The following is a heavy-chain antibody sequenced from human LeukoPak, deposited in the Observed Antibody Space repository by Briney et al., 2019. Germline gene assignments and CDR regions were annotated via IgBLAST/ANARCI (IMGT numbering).Heavy chain of an antibody. CDR1: GGSISSSSYY. V-gene: IGHV4-39*01. J-gene: IGHJ4*02. Sequence: SETLSLTCTVSGGSISSSSYYWGWIRQPPGKGLEWIGSIYYSGSTYYNPSLKSRVTISVDTSKNQFSLKLSSVTAADTAVYYCASGYYYDSSGHYDYWGRGTLVTVSS. D-gene: IGHD3-22*01. CDR3: ASGYYYDSSGHYDY. CDR2: IYYSGST.